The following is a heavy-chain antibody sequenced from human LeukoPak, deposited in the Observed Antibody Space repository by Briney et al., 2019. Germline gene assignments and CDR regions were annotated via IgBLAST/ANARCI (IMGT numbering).Heavy chain of an antibody. D-gene: IGHD2-21*02. CDR1: GFTFSSYA. CDR2: ISYDGSNK. V-gene: IGHV3-30*14. CDR3: AREAVVTADYYYYYGMGV. J-gene: IGHJ6*02. Sequence: GGSLRLSCAASGFTFSSYAMHWVRQAPGKGLEWVAVISYDGSNKYYADSVKGRFTISRDNSKNTLYLQMNSLRAEDTAVYYCAREAVVTADYYYYYGMGVWGQGTTVTVSS.